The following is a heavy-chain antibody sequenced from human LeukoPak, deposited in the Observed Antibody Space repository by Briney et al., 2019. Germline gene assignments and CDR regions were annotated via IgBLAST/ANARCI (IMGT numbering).Heavy chain of an antibody. J-gene: IGHJ4*02. CDR2: ISAYNGNT. D-gene: IGHD3-22*01. V-gene: IGHV1-18*01. CDR1: GYTFTSYG. Sequence: ASVKVSCKASGYTFTSYGISWVRQAPGQGLEWMGWISAYNGNTNYAQKLQGRVTMTTDTSTSTAYMELRSLRSDDTAVYYCARGHSLYYYDSSGYADYRGQGTLVTVSS. CDR3: ARGHSLYYYDSSGYADY.